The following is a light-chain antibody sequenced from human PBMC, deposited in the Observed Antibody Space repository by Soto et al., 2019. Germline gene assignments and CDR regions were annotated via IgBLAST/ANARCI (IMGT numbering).Light chain of an antibody. Sequence: ESVITQSPATRSASTGEKIALSCRASQTVSSNLAWYQHKPGRAPRLLIYATSTRATDVSARFSGSGDGTEFTRTISSLQPEDLAVYYCQRYNNWPQVSFGQGTKVDIK. V-gene: IGKV3-15*01. J-gene: IGKJ1*01. CDR1: QTVSSN. CDR3: QRYNNWPQVS. CDR2: ATS.